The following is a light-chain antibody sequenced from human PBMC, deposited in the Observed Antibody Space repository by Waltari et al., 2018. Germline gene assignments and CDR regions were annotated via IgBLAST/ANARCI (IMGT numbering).Light chain of an antibody. V-gene: IGLV2-14*03. Sequence: QSALTQPASVSGSPGQSITISCTGSGTDVGRYNYVSWYQHYPDKAPRLMIYDVTNRPSGVSDRFSGSKSGNTASLTTSGLQPEDEADYYCASYIAASTLVFGGGTRLTVV. CDR3: ASYIAASTLV. CDR2: DVT. J-gene: IGLJ3*02. CDR1: GTDVGRYNY.